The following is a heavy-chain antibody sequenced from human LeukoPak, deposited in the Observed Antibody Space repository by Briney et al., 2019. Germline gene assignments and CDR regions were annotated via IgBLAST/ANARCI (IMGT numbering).Heavy chain of an antibody. V-gene: IGHV1-69*01. J-gene: IGHJ6*03. CDR1: GGTFSSYA. CDR3: ARGLMVYATDYCYYYMDV. CDR2: IIPIFGTA. Sequence: SVKVSCKASGGTFSSYAISWVRQAPGQGLEWMGGIIPIFGTANYAQKFQGRVTITADESTSTAYMELSSLRSEDTAVYYCARGLMVYATDYCYYYMDVWGKGTTVTVSS. D-gene: IGHD2-8*01.